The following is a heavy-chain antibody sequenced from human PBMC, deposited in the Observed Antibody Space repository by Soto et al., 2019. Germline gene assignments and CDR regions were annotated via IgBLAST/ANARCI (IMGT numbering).Heavy chain of an antibody. V-gene: IGHV3-33*03. J-gene: IGHJ4*02. D-gene: IGHD3-10*01. CDR3: VKDNRGSY. CDR2: IWYDGSNK. Sequence: HGGSPRICCAACGVTVCSYGMDGVRQAPGKGLEWVAVIWYDGSNKYYADSVKGRFTISRDNAKNSLYLQMNSLRAEDTAVYYCVKDNRGSYWGQGTLVTVSS. CDR1: GVTVCSYG.